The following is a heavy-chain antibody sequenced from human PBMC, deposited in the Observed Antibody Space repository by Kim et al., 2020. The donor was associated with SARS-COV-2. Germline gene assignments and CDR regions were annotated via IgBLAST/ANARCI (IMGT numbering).Heavy chain of an antibody. V-gene: IGHV3-33*01. CDR3: ARNDGYYYYSMDV. CDR1: GFTFSSYG. Sequence: GGSLRLSCAASGFTFSSYGMHWVRQAPGKGLEWVAVIWYDGSNKYYADSVKGRFTISRDNSKNTLYLQMNSLRAEDTAVYYCARNDGYYYYSMDVWGQGTTVTVSS. J-gene: IGHJ6*02. D-gene: IGHD1-1*01. CDR2: IWYDGSNK.